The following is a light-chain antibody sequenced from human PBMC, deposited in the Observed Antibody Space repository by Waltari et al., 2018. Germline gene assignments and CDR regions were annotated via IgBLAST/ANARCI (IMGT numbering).Light chain of an antibody. CDR1: QTILYPSNNMPD. Sequence: IMMTQSPDSLAVSLGERGTLHCQSHQTILYPSNNMPDLAWYQPKPGQPPKLLIYVPSTRQYGVPDRFSGIGSGTDFTLTISSLQAEDVAVYYCQEYYTSMYTFGQGTKLEIK. V-gene: IGKV4-1*01. CDR3: QEYYTSMYT. CDR2: VPS. J-gene: IGKJ2*01.